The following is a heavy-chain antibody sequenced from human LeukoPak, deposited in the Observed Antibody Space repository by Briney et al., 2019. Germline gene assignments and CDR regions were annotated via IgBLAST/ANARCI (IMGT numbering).Heavy chain of an antibody. CDR1: GGTFSSYT. V-gene: IGHV1-69*08. Sequence: ASVKVSCKASGGTFSSYTISWVRQAPGQGLEWMGRIIPILGTANYAQKFQGRVTITADTSTSTAYMELSSLRSEDTAVYYCARDRNIAAAGTGYWGQGTLVTVSS. CDR2: IIPILGTA. CDR3: ARDRNIAAAGTGY. J-gene: IGHJ4*02. D-gene: IGHD6-13*01.